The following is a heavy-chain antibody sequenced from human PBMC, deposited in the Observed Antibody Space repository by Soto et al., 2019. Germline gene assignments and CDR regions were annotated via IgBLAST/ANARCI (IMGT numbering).Heavy chain of an antibody. CDR3: ARVNAEFDY. CDR1: ESTLPTNA. V-gene: IGHV1-3*01. CDR2: ISAGNGNT. Sequence: QVQLVQSGAEVKKPGASVKVSCKASESTLPTNAMHWVRQAPGQRLEWMGWISAGNGNTKHSQKFQGRVTITRDTSASTAYMELSSLRSEDTAVYYCARVNAEFDYWGQGTLVTVSS. J-gene: IGHJ4*02.